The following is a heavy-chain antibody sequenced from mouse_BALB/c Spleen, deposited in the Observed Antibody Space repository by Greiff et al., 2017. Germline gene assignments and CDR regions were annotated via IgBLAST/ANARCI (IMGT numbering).Heavy chain of an antibody. D-gene: IGHD1-2*01. CDR1: GFTFSDYY. V-gene: IGHV5-4*02. CDR2: ISDGGSYT. CDR3: ARGDFYGPWFAY. Sequence: EVKLVESGGGLVKPGGSLKLSCAASGFTFSDYYMYWVRQTPEKRLEWVATISDGGSYTYYPDSVKGRFTISRDNAKNNLYLQMSSLKSEDTAMYYCARGDFYGPWFAYWGQGTLVTVSA. J-gene: IGHJ3*01.